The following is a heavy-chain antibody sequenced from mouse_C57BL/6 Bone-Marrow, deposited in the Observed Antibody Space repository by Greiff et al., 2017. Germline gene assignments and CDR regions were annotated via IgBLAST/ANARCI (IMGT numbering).Heavy chain of an antibody. CDR2: ISSGGSYT. Sequence: EVMLVESGGDLVKPGGSLKLSCAASGFTFSSYGMSWVRQTPDKRLEWVATISSGGSYTYSPDSVKGRFTISRDNAQTTMYLQMRSLKSEDTALYNCAKVIATVVATSDVWGTGTTVTVSS. CDR3: AKVIATVVATSDV. J-gene: IGHJ1*03. V-gene: IGHV5-6*01. CDR1: GFTFSSYG. D-gene: IGHD1-1*01.